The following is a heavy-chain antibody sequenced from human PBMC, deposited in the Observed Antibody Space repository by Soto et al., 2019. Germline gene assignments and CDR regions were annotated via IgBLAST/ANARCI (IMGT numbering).Heavy chain of an antibody. CDR1: GGTFSNSG. J-gene: IGHJ4*02. Sequence: QLHLVQSGAEVKKPGSSLKVSCKASGGTFSNSGISWVRQAPGQGLEWMGGIIPIFDTTNYAQKLQGRITIIADESTNTVYMELGNLRSADTGVSYWARTTLLFTVARHENYFPSWGQGGLVTVSS. CDR2: IIPIFDTT. D-gene: IGHD3-10*01. V-gene: IGHV1-69*01. CDR3: ARTTLLFTVARHENYFPS.